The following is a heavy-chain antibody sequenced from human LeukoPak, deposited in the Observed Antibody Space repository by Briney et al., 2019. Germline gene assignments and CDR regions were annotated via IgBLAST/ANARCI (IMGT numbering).Heavy chain of an antibody. CDR1: GYTFTSYD. Sequence: PCKASGYTFTSYDINWVRQAPGKGLEWVAVISYDGSNKYYADSVKGRFTISRDNSKNTLYLQMNSLRAEDTAVYYCANGYYYDSSGYCIDHWGQGTLVTVSS. J-gene: IGHJ4*02. CDR2: ISYDGSNK. D-gene: IGHD3-22*01. V-gene: IGHV3-30-3*02. CDR3: ANGYYYDSSGYCIDH.